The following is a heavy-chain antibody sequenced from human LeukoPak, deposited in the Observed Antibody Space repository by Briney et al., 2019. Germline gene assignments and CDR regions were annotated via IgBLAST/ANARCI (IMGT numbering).Heavy chain of an antibody. CDR2: IDHSGST. CDR1: GGSFSGYY. Sequence: PSETLSLTCAVYGGSFSGYYWSWIRQPPGKGLEWIGEIDHSGSTNYNPSLKSRVTISVDTSKNQFSLKLSSVTAADTAVYYCARGVPYYYDSSGYYRENFDYWGQGTLVTVSS. D-gene: IGHD3-22*01. V-gene: IGHV4-34*01. CDR3: ARGVPYYYDSSGYYRENFDY. J-gene: IGHJ4*02.